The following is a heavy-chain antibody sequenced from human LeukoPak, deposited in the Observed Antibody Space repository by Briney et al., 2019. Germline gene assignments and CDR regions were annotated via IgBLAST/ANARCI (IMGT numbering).Heavy chain of an antibody. J-gene: IGHJ4*02. CDR3: ARVVYDSSGYDFDY. CDR1: GGSISSYY. CDR2: IYYSGST. D-gene: IGHD3-22*01. V-gene: IGHV4-59*01. Sequence: PSETLSPTCTVSGGSISSYYWSWIRQPPGKGLEWIGYIYYSGSTNYNPSLKSRVTISVDTSKNQFSLKLSSATAADTAVYYCARVVYDSSGYDFDYWGQGTLVTVSS.